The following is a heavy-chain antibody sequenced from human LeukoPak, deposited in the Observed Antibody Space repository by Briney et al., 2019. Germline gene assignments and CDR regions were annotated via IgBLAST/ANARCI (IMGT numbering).Heavy chain of an antibody. V-gene: IGHV4-61*05. J-gene: IGHJ1*01. CDR2: IYYSGST. CDR3: ARGGWYPESFQH. Sequence: SETLSLTCTVSGGSISSSSYYWGWIRQPPGKGLEWIGYIYYSGSTNYNPSLKSRVTISVDTSKNQFPLKLSSVTAADTAVYYCARGGWYPESFQHWGQGALVTVSS. D-gene: IGHD6-19*01. CDR1: GGSISSSSYY.